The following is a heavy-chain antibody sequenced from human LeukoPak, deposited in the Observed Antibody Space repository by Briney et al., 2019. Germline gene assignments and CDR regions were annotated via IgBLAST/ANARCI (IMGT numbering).Heavy chain of an antibody. Sequence: ASVKVSCKVSGHTLTELSMHWVRQAPGRGLEWMGGFDPEDGETIYAQKFQGRVTMTEDTSTDTAYMELSSLRSEDTAVYYCATYYLGPGSYPRLGFDPWGQGTLVTVSS. V-gene: IGHV1-24*01. CDR1: GHTLTELS. CDR2: FDPEDGET. D-gene: IGHD3-10*01. CDR3: ATYYLGPGSYPRLGFDP. J-gene: IGHJ5*02.